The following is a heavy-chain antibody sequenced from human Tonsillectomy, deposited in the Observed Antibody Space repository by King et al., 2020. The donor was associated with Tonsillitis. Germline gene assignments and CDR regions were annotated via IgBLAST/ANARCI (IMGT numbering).Heavy chain of an antibody. CDR3: ARSSYYDFWSGYYPTFDY. J-gene: IGHJ4*02. V-gene: IGHV4-61*02. CDR1: GGSISSGSYY. Sequence: QLQESGPGLVKPSQTLSLTCTVSGGSISSGSYYWSWIRQPAGKGLEWIGRIYTSGSTNYNPSLKSRVTMSVDTSKNQFSLKLSSVTAADTAVYYCARSSYYDFWSGYYPTFDYWGQGTLVTVSS. D-gene: IGHD3-3*01. CDR2: IYTSGST.